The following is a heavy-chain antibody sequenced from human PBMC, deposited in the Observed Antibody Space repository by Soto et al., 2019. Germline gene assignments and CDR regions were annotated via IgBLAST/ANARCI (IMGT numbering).Heavy chain of an antibody. J-gene: IGHJ4*02. CDR1: GYTFTSYG. CDR3: ATGQVARETAFDY. Sequence: ASVKVSCKASGYTFTSYGLSWVRQAPGQGLEWMGWISAYNGNTNYAQKLQGRVTITADTSTSTAYMDLSSLRSEDTAVYYCATGQVARETAFDYWGQGTLVTVSS. CDR2: ISAYNGNT. D-gene: IGHD2-8*02. V-gene: IGHV1-18*01.